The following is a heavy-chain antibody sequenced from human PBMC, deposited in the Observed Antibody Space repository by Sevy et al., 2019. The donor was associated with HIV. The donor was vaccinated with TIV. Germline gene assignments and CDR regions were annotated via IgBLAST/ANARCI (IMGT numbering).Heavy chain of an antibody. CDR2: INSDGKIK. D-gene: IGHD3-9*01. CDR1: GCTLSIYW. Sequence: GGSLRLSCAASGCTLSIYWMHWVRQVPGKGLVWVSHINSDGKIKSYADSVEGRFTISRDNAEKTVYLQMNSLRADDTAVYYCVRGSTGTFGHWSQGTLVTVSS. V-gene: IGHV3-74*01. CDR3: VRGSTGTFGH. J-gene: IGHJ1*01.